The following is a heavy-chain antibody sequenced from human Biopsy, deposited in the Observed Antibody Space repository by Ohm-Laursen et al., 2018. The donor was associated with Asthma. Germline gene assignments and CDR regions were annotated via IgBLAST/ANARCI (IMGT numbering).Heavy chain of an antibody. D-gene: IGHD3-3*01. CDR1: GFTFSSYS. CDR2: ISSSSSTI. CDR3: ARTFHFWSPYHAEHYQL. J-gene: IGHJ1*01. V-gene: IGHV3-48*04. Sequence: PRLSCTASGFTFSSYSMNWVRQAPGKGLEWVSYISSSSSTIYYADSVKGRFTISRDNAKNSLYLQMNSLRAEDTAVYYCARTFHFWSPYHAEHYQLWGQGTLVTVSS.